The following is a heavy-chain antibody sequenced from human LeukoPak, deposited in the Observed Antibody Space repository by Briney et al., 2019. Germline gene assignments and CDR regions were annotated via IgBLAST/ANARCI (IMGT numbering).Heavy chain of an antibody. CDR1: GFTFSSHT. D-gene: IGHD6-19*01. CDR2: IWYDGSSI. J-gene: IGHJ4*02. V-gene: IGHV3-33*01. CDR3: ARDWAGTWDY. Sequence: GRSLRLSCAASGFTFSSHTMHWVRQAPGKGLEWVAIIWYDGSSIYYADSVKGRSTISRDNSKNTLYLQMNSLRAEDTAMYYCARDWAGTWDYWGQGTLVTVSS.